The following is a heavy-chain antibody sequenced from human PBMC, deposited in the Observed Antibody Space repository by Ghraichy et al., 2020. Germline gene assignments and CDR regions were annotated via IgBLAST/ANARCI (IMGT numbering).Heavy chain of an antibody. CDR1: GYTFTSYG. V-gene: IGHV1-18*04. Sequence: ASVKVSCKASGYTFTSYGISWVRQAPGQGLEWMGWISAYNGNTNYAQKLQGRVTMTTDTSTSTAYMELRSLRSDDTAVYYCARGRYYDSSGYYPFDYWGQGTLVTVSS. CDR2: ISAYNGNT. CDR3: ARGRYYDSSGYYPFDY. D-gene: IGHD3-22*01. J-gene: IGHJ4*02.